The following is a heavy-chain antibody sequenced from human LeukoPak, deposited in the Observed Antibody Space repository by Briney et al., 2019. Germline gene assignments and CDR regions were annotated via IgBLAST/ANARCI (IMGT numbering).Heavy chain of an antibody. D-gene: IGHD4-11*01. Sequence: PGRSLRLSCEGSGFTFDTYAMHWVRQAPGKGLEWVAVISFDGDITEYVDSVKGRFTISRDNAKNSLSLQMNSLRAEDTAVYYCARDKSDSDYRFWFDPWGQGTLVTVSS. CDR1: GFTFDTYA. J-gene: IGHJ5*02. CDR3: ARDKSDSDYRFWFDP. CDR2: ISFDGDIT. V-gene: IGHV3-30*03.